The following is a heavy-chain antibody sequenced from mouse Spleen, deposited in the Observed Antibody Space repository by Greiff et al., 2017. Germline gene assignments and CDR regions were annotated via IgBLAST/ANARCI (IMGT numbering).Heavy chain of an antibody. V-gene: IGHV5-6-5*01. CDR3: AREAYYYYGSSSFDY. J-gene: IGHJ2*01. D-gene: IGHD1-1*01. Sequence: EVKVVESGGGLVKPGGSLKLSCAASGFTFSSYAMSWVRQTPEKRLEWVASISSGGSTYYPDSVKGRFTISRDNARNILYLQMSSLRSEDTAMYYCAREAYYYYGSSSFDYWGQGTTLTVSS. CDR2: ISSGGST. CDR1: GFTFSSYA.